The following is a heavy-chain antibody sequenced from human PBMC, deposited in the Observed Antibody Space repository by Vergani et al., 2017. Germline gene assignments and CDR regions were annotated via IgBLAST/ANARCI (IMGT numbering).Heavy chain of an antibody. J-gene: IGHJ4*02. CDR1: GFSFPGYA. V-gene: IGHV3-23*01. CDR3: TKGSRGYTGYFFDY. Sequence: EVQLLASGGGLVQPGGSLRLSCEASGFSFPGYAMSWVRQAPGKGLEWVSSVSGSSATPYYADPVKGRFIISRDNSKNTLHLQMNSLRADDTAVYYCTKGSRGYTGYFFDYWGQGTLATVSS. D-gene: IGHD5-12*01. CDR2: VSGSSATP.